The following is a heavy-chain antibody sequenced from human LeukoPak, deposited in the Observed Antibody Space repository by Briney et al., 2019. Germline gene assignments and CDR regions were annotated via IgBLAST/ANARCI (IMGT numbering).Heavy chain of an antibody. D-gene: IGHD5-24*01. CDR1: GGSISSGDYY. J-gene: IGHJ4*02. CDR3: AREPGWLQPYFDY. V-gene: IGHV4-30-4*08. Sequence: SQTLSLTCTVSGGSISSGDYYWSWIRQPPGMGLEWIGYIYYSGSTYYNPSLKSRVTISVDTSKNQFSLKLSSVTAADTAVYYCAREPGWLQPYFDYWGQGTLVTVSS. CDR2: IYYSGST.